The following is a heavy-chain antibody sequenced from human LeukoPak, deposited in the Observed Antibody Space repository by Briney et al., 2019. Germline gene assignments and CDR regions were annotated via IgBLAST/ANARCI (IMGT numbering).Heavy chain of an antibody. Sequence: ETLSLTCAVYGGSFSGYYWSWIRQPPGKGLEWIGEINHSGSTNYNPSLKSRVTISVDTSKNQFSLKLSSVTAADTAVYYCARVPANWGSYFDLWGRGTLVTVSS. V-gene: IGHV4-34*01. J-gene: IGHJ2*01. CDR1: GGSFSGYY. CDR3: ARVPANWGSYFDL. CDR2: INHSGST. D-gene: IGHD7-27*01.